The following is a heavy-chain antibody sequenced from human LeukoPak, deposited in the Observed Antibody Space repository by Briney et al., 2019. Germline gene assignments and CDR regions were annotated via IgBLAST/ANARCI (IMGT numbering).Heavy chain of an antibody. Sequence: PGGSLRLSCAASGFTFSSYGMHWVRQAPGKGLEWVAFIRYDGSNKYYADSVKGRFTISRDNSKNTLYLQMNSLRAEDTAVYYCAKDGYYYDSSGLNGGVDYWGQGTLVTVSS. D-gene: IGHD3-22*01. CDR3: AKDGYYYDSSGLNGGVDY. CDR1: GFTFSSYG. CDR2: IRYDGSNK. V-gene: IGHV3-30*02. J-gene: IGHJ4*02.